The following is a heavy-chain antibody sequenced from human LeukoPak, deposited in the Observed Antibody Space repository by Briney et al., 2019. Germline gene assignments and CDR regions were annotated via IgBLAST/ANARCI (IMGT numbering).Heavy chain of an antibody. V-gene: IGHV3-23*01. J-gene: IGHJ6*02. Sequence: GGSLRLSCAASGFTFSSYAMSWVRQAPGKGLEWVSAISGSGGSTYYADSVKGRFTISRDNSKNTLYLQMNSLRAEDTAVYYCAKETTPYSSGWFFMDYGMDVWGQGTTVTVSS. CDR2: ISGSGGST. D-gene: IGHD6-19*01. CDR1: GFTFSSYA. CDR3: AKETTPYSSGWFFMDYGMDV.